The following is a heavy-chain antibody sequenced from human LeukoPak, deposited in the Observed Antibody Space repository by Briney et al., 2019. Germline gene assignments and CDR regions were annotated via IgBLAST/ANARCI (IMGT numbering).Heavy chain of an antibody. CDR3: TRDQTPYY. CDR1: GFGFGDYA. Sequence: PGGSLRLSCTASGFGFGDYAMSWVRQAPGKGLEWVGFIRSKAYGGTTEYAASVKGRFIISRDDSKSLAYLQMNSLKTEDTAVYYCTRDQTPYYWGQGTLVTVAS. V-gene: IGHV3-49*04. J-gene: IGHJ4*02. CDR2: IRSKAYGGTT.